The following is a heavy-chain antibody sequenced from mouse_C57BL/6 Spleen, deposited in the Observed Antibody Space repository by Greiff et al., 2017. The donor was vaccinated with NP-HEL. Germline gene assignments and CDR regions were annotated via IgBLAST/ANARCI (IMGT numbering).Heavy chain of an antibody. CDR3: ARGMATVVATGYFDV. D-gene: IGHD1-1*01. Sequence: EVHLVESGGGLVKPGGSLKLSCAASGFTFSSYAMSWVRQTPEKRLEWVATISDGGSYTYYPDNVKGRFTISRDNAKNNLYLQMSHLKSEDTAMYYCARGMATVVATGYFDVWGTGTTVTVSS. CDR1: GFTFSSYA. CDR2: ISDGGSYT. V-gene: IGHV5-4*01. J-gene: IGHJ1*03.